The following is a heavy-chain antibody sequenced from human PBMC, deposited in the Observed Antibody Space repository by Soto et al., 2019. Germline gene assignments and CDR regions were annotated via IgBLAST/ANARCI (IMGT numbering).Heavy chain of an antibody. Sequence: PSETLSLTCTVSGGSISSYSWNWIRQPPGKGVEWIGEINHSGSTKYNPSLKSRVTISVDTSKNQFSLKLSSVTAADTAVYYCARGRPPHYYYYYMDVWGKGTTVTVSS. CDR1: GGSISSYS. V-gene: IGHV4-59*12. CDR2: INHSGST. CDR3: ARGRPPHYYYYYMDV. J-gene: IGHJ6*03.